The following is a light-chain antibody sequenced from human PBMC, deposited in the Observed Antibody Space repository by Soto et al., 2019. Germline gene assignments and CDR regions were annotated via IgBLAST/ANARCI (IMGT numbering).Light chain of an antibody. V-gene: IGKV3-11*01. J-gene: IGKJ3*01. Sequence: EIVLTQSPATLSLSPGERATLSCRASQSVGNYLAWYQQKPGQAPRLLIYDSWKRATGIPHSFSASGSGTDFTLIISSLEPDDIAVYYCQQRGNWPLFTFGPGTKVEIK. CDR1: QSVGNY. CDR2: DSW. CDR3: QQRGNWPLFT.